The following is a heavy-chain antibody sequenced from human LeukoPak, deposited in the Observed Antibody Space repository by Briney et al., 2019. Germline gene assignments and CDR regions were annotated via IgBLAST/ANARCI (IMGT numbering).Heavy chain of an antibody. D-gene: IGHD6-19*01. CDR3: ARDSVAAVFDY. CDR1: GFTFGDYA. CDR2: ISSSGSTI. V-gene: IGHV3-48*03. J-gene: IGHJ4*02. Sequence: GRSLRLSCTASGFTFGDYAMSWVRQAPGKGLEWVSYISSSGSTIYYADSVKGRFTISRDNAKNSLYLQMNSLRAEDTAVYYCARDSVAAVFDYWGQGTLVTVSS.